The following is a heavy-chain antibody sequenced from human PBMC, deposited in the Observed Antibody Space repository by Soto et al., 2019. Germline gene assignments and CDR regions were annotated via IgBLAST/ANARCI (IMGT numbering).Heavy chain of an antibody. D-gene: IGHD3-22*01. V-gene: IGHV4-39*01. CDR2: IYYSGST. Sequence: ETLSLTCTVSGGSISSSSYYWGWIRQPPGKGLEWIGSIYYSGSTYYNPSLKSRVTISVDTSKNQFSLKLSSVTAADTAVYYCANSIGYYGGFDYWGQGTLVTVSS. CDR1: GGSISSSSYY. J-gene: IGHJ4*02. CDR3: ANSIGYYGGFDY.